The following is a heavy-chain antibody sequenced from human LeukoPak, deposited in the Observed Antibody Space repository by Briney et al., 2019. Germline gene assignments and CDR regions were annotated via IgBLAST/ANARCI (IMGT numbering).Heavy chain of an antibody. Sequence: SETLSLTCTVSGGSISHNYWSWIRQPPGKGLEWIGYISSSGSTNYNPSLQSRVTMSVDTSKNQFSLNLSSVTAADTALYYCARHLGKETYSYYFDFWGQGTLVTVSS. J-gene: IGHJ4*02. CDR1: GGSISHNY. CDR2: ISSSGST. V-gene: IGHV4-59*08. D-gene: IGHD3-16*01. CDR3: ARHLGKETYSYYFDF.